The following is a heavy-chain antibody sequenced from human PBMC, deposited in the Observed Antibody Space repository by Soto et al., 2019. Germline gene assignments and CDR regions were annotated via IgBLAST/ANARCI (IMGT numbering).Heavy chain of an antibody. CDR1: GFTFSSYA. J-gene: IGHJ4*02. CDR2: ISSNGGST. CDR3: ARGGGYYFDC. Sequence: EVQLVESGGGLVQPGGSLRLSCAASGFTFSSYAMHWVRQAPGKGLEYVSAISSNGGSTYYANSVKGRFTISRDNSKHTLYLQMGSLRAEDMAVYYCARGGGYYFDCWGQGTLVTVSS. V-gene: IGHV3-64*01.